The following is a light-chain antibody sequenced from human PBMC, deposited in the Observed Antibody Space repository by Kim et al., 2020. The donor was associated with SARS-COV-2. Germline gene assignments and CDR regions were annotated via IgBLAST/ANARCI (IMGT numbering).Light chain of an antibody. V-gene: IGLV10-54*01. CDR3: SAWDSSLSAVV. CDR1: NNNVGNQG. Sequence: AGLTQPPSVSKGLRQTATLTCTGNNNNVGNQGAAWLQQHQGHPPKLLFYRTNNRPSGISERFSASRSGNTASLTITGLQPDDEADYYCSAWDSSLSAVVFGGGTQLTVL. CDR2: RTN. J-gene: IGLJ2*01.